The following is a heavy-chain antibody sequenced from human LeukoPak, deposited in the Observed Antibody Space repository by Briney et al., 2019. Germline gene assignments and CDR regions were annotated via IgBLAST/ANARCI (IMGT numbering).Heavy chain of an antibody. D-gene: IGHD6-13*01. CDR1: GYTFTGYF. CDR3: ARAPIAAADPMTDAFDI. J-gene: IGHJ3*02. V-gene: IGHV1-2*04. CDR2: INPNSGGT. Sequence: ASVKVSCKASGYTFTGYFMHWVRQAPGQGLEWMGWINPNSGGTNYAQKFQGWVTMTRDTSISTAYMELSRLRSDDTAVYYCARAPIAAADPMTDAFDIWGQGTMVTVSS.